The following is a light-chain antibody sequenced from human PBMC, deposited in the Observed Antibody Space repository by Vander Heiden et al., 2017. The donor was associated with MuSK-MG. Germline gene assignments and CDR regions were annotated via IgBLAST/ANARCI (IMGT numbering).Light chain of an antibody. CDR3: QQDDRLPRT. Sequence: DIQMTQSPSPLSPSVRDRVTITCRASQGISPSLAWFQQKPGKAPKLLVYATSRLETGVPSRFSGSGSGTDYSLTISGLQPEDFATYYCQQDDRLPRTFGQGTKVEIK. CDR1: QGISPS. V-gene: IGKV1-NL1*01. CDR2: ATS. J-gene: IGKJ1*01.